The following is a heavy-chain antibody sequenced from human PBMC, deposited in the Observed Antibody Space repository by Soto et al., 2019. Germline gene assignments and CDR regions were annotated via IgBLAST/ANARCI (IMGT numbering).Heavy chain of an antibody. V-gene: IGHV4-34*01. CDR2: INHSGST. CDR1: GGSFSGYY. D-gene: IGHD3-16*02. CDR3: ARGLYDYVWGSYRRDAFDI. J-gene: IGHJ3*02. Sequence: SETLSLTCAVYGGSFSGYYWSWILQPPGKGLEWIGEINHSGSTNYNPSLKSRVTISVDTSKNQFSLKLSSVTAADTAVYYCARGLYDYVWGSYRRDAFDIWGQGTMVTVSS.